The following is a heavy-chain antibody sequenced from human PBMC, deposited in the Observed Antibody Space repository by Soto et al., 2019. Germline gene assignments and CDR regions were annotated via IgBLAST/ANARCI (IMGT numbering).Heavy chain of an antibody. J-gene: IGHJ4*02. D-gene: IGHD5-18*01. Sequence: GESLKISCAASGFTFSSYAMSWVRQAPGKGLEWVSAISGSGGSTYYADSVKGRFTISRDNSKNTLYLQMNSLRAEDTAVYYCATLPTWIQPWLTHFDYWGQGTLVTVSS. CDR1: GFTFSSYA. CDR2: ISGSGGST. V-gene: IGHV3-23*01. CDR3: ATLPTWIQPWLTHFDY.